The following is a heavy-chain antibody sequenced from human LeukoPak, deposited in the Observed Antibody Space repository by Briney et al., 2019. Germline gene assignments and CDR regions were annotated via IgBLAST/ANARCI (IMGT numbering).Heavy chain of an antibody. D-gene: IGHD1-26*01. J-gene: IGHJ4*02. Sequence: ASVKVSCKASGYTFTSYDINWVRQATGQGLEWMGWMNPNSGNTGYAQKFQGRVTMTRNTSISTAYMELSSLRSEDTAVCYCARSGDDGGSYYFDYWGQGTLVTVSS. V-gene: IGHV1-8*01. CDR3: ARSGDDGGSYYFDY. CDR1: GYTFTSYD. CDR2: MNPNSGNT.